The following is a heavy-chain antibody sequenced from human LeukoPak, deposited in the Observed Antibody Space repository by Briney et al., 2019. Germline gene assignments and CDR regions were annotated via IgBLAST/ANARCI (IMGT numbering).Heavy chain of an antibody. V-gene: IGHV5-51*01. J-gene: IGHJ4*02. Sequence: HGESLKISCKGSGYSFTSYWIGWVRQMPGKGLEWMGIIYPGDSDTRYSPSFQGQVTISADKSISTAYLQWSSLKASDTAMYYCARPTMVRGVISIVDYWGQGTLVTVSS. CDR3: ARPTMVRGVISIVDY. CDR1: GYSFTSYW. CDR2: IYPGDSDT. D-gene: IGHD3-10*01.